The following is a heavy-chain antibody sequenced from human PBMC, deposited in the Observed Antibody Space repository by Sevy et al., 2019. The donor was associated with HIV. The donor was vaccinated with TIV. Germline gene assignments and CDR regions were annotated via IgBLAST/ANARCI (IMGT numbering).Heavy chain of an antibody. Sequence: GGSLRLSCAASGFTFSSYWMSWVRQAPGKGLEWVANIKQDGSEKYYVDSVKRRFTISRDNAKNSLYLQMNSLRAEDTAVYYCARGGIQLWADYYGMDVWGQGTTVTVSS. J-gene: IGHJ6*02. CDR1: GFTFSSYW. D-gene: IGHD5-18*01. CDR3: ARGGIQLWADYYGMDV. V-gene: IGHV3-7*01. CDR2: IKQDGSEK.